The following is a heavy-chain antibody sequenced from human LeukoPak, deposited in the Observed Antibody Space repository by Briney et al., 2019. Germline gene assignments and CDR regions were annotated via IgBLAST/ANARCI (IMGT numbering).Heavy chain of an antibody. D-gene: IGHD3-22*01. Sequence: GESLKISCKVSGYSFPSYWTTWVRQVPGKGLEWMGRIAPSDSYTDYNPSFEGHVTMSVEKSITTVYLQWSSLKASDTAMYYCVRQPPGVYDTTQNWFDPWGQGTLVTVSS. V-gene: IGHV5-10-1*01. J-gene: IGHJ5*02. CDR2: IAPSDSYT. CDR1: GYSFPSYW. CDR3: VRQPPGVYDTTQNWFDP.